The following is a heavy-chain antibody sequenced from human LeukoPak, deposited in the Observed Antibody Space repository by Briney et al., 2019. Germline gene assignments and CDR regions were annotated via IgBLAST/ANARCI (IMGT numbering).Heavy chain of an antibody. CDR2: INTDGSGT. J-gene: IGHJ4*01. V-gene: IGHV3-74*01. CDR1: GFTFSSYA. Sequence: GGSLRLSCAASGFTFSSYAMSWVRQAPGKGLVWVSRINTDGSGTSYADSVKGRFTISKDTSINTLYLQMNSLGAEDTAIYYCAKDDPVLDYWGHGTLVTVSS. CDR3: AKDDPVLDY.